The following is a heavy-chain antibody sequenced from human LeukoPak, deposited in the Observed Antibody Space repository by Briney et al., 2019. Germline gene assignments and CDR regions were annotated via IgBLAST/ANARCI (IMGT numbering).Heavy chain of an antibody. CDR1: GFPFSSYA. V-gene: IGHV3-64D*09. CDR3: VRGYSFGPYGMDV. J-gene: IGHJ6*02. Sequence: GGYLRLSCSASGFPFSSYAMHWVRQAPGKGLEYVSAISDSGGSTYYADSVKGRFTISRDNSKNTLYLQMSSLRAEDTAVYFCVRGYSFGPYGMDVWGQGTTVTVSS. D-gene: IGHD2-15*01. CDR2: ISDSGGST.